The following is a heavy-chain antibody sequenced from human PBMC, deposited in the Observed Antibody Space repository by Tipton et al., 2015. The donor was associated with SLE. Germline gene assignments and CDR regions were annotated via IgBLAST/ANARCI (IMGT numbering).Heavy chain of an antibody. Sequence: LRLSCTVSGASISSGGYYWSWIRQHPGEGLEWIGYIYNSGSANYNPSLKSRVTISVDTSMNHLSLKLNSVTAADTAVYFCAVHSIRDPAFDIWGQGTMVTVSS. V-gene: IGHV4-31*03. CDR2: IYNSGSA. J-gene: IGHJ3*02. CDR1: GASISSGGYY. CDR3: AVHSIRDPAFDI. D-gene: IGHD2-21*01.